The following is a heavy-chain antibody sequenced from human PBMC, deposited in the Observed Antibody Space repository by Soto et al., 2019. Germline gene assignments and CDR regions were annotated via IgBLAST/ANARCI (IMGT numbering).Heavy chain of an antibody. Sequence: SETLSLTCTVSGGSISSSSYYWGWIRQPPGKGLEWIGSIYYSGSTYYNPSLKGRVTISVDTSKNQFSLKLSSVTAADTAVYYCARKEDKQMVTPRPDYWGQGTLVTVSS. CDR3: ARKEDKQMVTPRPDY. CDR1: GGSISSSSYY. D-gene: IGHD6-13*01. J-gene: IGHJ4*02. CDR2: IYYSGST. V-gene: IGHV4-39*01.